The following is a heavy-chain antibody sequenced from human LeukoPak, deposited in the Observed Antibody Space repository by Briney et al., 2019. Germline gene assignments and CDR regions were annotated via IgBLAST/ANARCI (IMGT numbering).Heavy chain of an antibody. Sequence: GGSLRLSCAASGFTFSSYSMNWVRQAPGKGLEWVSSISSSSSYIYYADSVKGRFTISRDNAKNSLYLQMNSLRAEDTPVYYCARGSDLKYFQYWGQGTLVTVSS. V-gene: IGHV3-21*01. CDR2: ISSSSSYI. J-gene: IGHJ1*01. CDR3: ARGSDLKYFQY. CDR1: GFTFSSYS.